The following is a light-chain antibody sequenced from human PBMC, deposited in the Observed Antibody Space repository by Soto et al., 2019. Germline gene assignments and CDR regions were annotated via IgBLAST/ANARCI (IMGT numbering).Light chain of an antibody. CDR3: QQGNNWPLT. CDR1: LTVATN. CDR2: YAS. V-gene: IGKV3-15*01. Sequence: DIVMTQSPATLSVSPGERATLSCRASLTVATNLAWYQQKPGQAPRLLIYYASTRATGIPARFSGSGSVKEFTLTISSVQSEDSAVYYCQQGNNWPLTFGGGTKVEIK. J-gene: IGKJ4*01.